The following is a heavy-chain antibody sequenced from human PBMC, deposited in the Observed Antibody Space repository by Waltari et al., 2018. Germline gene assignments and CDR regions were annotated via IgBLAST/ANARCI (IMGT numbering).Heavy chain of an antibody. CDR2: IKQDGSEK. V-gene: IGHV3-7*01. J-gene: IGHJ4*02. CDR3: ARVKWLTTDY. Sequence: VQLVESGGGVVQPGRSLRLSCAASGFTFSSYAMHWVRQAPGKGLEWVANIKQDGSEKYYVDSVKGRFTISRDNAKNSLYLQMNSLRAEDTAVYYCARVKWLTTDYWGQGTLVTVSS. CDR1: GFTFSSYA. D-gene: IGHD6-19*01.